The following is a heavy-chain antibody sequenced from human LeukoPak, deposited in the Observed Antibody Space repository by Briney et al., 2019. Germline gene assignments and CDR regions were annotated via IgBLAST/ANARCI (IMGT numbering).Heavy chain of an antibody. CDR2: IIPILGIA. CDR1: GGTFSSYA. D-gene: IGHD6-13*01. V-gene: IGHV1-69*04. J-gene: IGHJ3*02. Sequence: VASVKVSCTASGGTFSSYAISWVRQAPGQGLEWMGRIIPILGIANYAQKFQGRVTITADKSTSTAYMELSSLRSDDTAVYYCARLRIAAAGTDHDAFDIWGQGTMVTVSS. CDR3: ARLRIAAAGTDHDAFDI.